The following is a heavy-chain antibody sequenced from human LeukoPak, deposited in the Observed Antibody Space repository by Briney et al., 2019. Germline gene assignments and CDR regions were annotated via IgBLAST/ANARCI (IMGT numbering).Heavy chain of an antibody. CDR2: ISSSGSTI. V-gene: IGHV3-11*01. J-gene: IGHJ6*03. CDR1: GFTFSDYY. Sequence: GGSLRLSCAASGFTFSDYYMSWIRQAPGKGLEWVSYISSSGSTIYYADSVKGGFTISRDNAKNSLYLQMNSLRAEDTAVYYCARDLEEYSSSWPVYYYYYMDVWGKGTTVTVSS. CDR3: ARDLEEYSSSWPVYYYYYMDV. D-gene: IGHD6-13*01.